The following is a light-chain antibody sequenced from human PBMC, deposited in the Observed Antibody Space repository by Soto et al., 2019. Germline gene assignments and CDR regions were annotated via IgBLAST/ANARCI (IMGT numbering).Light chain of an antibody. CDR2: DVS. CDR1: SSDVGGYNY. J-gene: IGLJ1*01. V-gene: IGLV2-14*03. CDR3: SSYIPNNSTYV. Sequence: QSALTQPASVSGSPGQSITISCTGTSSDVGGYNYVPWYQHHPGKAPKRMIHDVSNRPSGVSNRFSGSTSGNTASLTISGLQAEDEADYYCSSYIPNNSTYVFGTGTKLTVL.